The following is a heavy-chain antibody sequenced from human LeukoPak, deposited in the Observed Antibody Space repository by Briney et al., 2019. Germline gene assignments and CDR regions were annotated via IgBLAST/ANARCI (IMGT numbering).Heavy chain of an antibody. CDR1: GFTFSSYS. J-gene: IGHJ4*02. V-gene: IGHV3-48*04. D-gene: IGHD3-16*01. CDR3: ARDGGYGSFTSFFDY. Sequence: PGGSLRLSCAASGFTFSSYSMNWVRQAPGKGLEWVSYISSSSSIIYYADSVKGRFTISRDNAKNSLYLQMNSLRAEDMAVYYCARDGGYGSFTSFFDYWGQGTLVTVSS. CDR2: ISSSSSII.